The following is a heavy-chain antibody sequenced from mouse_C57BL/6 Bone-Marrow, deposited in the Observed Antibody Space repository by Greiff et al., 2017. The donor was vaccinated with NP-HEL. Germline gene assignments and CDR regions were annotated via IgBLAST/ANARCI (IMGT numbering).Heavy chain of an antibody. J-gene: IGHJ3*01. CDR1: GFSFTSYG. Sequence: QVQLQQSGPGLVQPSQCLSITCTVSGFSFTSYGVHWVRQSPGKGLEWLGVIWSGGSTDYNAAFISKLSISTDNSKSHVFFKMNSLQADDTAIYYCARNLGYYGPAWFAYWGQGTLVTVSA. V-gene: IGHV2-2*01. CDR2: IWSGGST. D-gene: IGHD1-1*02. CDR3: ARNLGYYGPAWFAY.